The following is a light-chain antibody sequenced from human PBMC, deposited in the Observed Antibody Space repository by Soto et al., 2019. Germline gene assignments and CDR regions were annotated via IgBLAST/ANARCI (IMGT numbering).Light chain of an antibody. CDR1: SSDVGGYNY. V-gene: IGLV2-8*01. CDR2: EVN. J-gene: IGLJ1*01. Sequence: QSALTQPPSASGSPGQSVTISCTGTSSDVGGYNYVSWYQQNPGKVPKLMIYEVNKRPSGVPDRFSGSKSGNTGSLTVSGLQAEDEADYYCTSYAGGNNVFGTGTKVTVL. CDR3: TSYAGGNNV.